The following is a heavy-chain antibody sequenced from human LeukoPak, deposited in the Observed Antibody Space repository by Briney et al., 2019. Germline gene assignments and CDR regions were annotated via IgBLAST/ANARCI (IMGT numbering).Heavy chain of an antibody. Sequence: PSETLSLTCTVSGGSISSYYWSWIRQPPGKGLEWIAYIYYSGSTNYNPSLKSRVTISVDTSKNQFSLKLSSVTAADTAVYYCARLLGPGSGSEGALFDIWGQGTMVTVSS. J-gene: IGHJ3*02. CDR1: GGSISSYY. CDR3: ARLLGPGSGSEGALFDI. D-gene: IGHD6-19*01. V-gene: IGHV4-59*08. CDR2: IYYSGST.